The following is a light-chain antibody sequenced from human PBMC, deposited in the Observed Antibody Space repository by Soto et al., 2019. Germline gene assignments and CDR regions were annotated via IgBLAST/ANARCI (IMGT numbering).Light chain of an antibody. CDR3: AAWDARLSAWV. CDR1: SSNIGSAY. CDR2: TND. V-gene: IGLV1-47*02. J-gene: IGLJ3*02. Sequence: QSVLTQPPSASGTPGQRVTISCSGSSSNIGSAYVYWYQQLPGTAPKLLIYTNDQRPSGVPDGFSGSKSGTSAFLAISGLRSEDEADYWCAAWDARLSAWVFGGGTKLTVL.